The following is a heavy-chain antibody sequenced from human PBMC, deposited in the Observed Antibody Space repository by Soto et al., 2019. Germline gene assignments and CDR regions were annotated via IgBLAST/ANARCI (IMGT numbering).Heavy chain of an antibody. Sequence: ASVKVSCKASGFTFTSSAVQWVRQARGQRLEWIGWIVVGSGNTNYAQKFQERVTITRDMSTSTAYMELSSLRSEDTAVYYCAADIGLDSSSSGDYWGQGTLVTVSS. D-gene: IGHD6-6*01. V-gene: IGHV1-58*01. J-gene: IGHJ4*02. CDR3: AADIGLDSSSSGDY. CDR1: GFTFTSSA. CDR2: IVVGSGNT.